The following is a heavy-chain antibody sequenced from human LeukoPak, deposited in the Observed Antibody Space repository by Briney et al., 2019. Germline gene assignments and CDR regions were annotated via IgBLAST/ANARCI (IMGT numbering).Heavy chain of an antibody. CDR3: AKGDYYDSSGPSPIDY. J-gene: IGHJ4*02. CDR2: ISGSGGST. D-gene: IGHD3-22*01. V-gene: IGHV3-23*01. Sequence: HTGGSLRLSCAASGFTFSSYAMSWVRQAPGKGLEWVSAISGSGGSTYYADSVKGRFTISRGNSKNTLYLQMNSLRAEDTAVYYCAKGDYYDSSGPSPIDYWGQGTLVTVSS. CDR1: GFTFSSYA.